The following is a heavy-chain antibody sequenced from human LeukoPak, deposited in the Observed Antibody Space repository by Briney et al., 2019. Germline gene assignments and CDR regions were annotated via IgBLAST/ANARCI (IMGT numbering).Heavy chain of an antibody. D-gene: IGHD2-2*01. CDR3: ASATPEGVPADDNAFDI. CDR1: GYTFTSYG. Sequence: ASVKVSCKASGYTFTSYGISWVRQAPGQGLEWMGWISAYNGNTNYARKLQGRVTMTTDTSTSTAYMELRSLRSDDTAVYYCASATPEGVPADDNAFDIWGQGTMVTVSS. V-gene: IGHV1-18*01. J-gene: IGHJ3*02. CDR2: ISAYNGNT.